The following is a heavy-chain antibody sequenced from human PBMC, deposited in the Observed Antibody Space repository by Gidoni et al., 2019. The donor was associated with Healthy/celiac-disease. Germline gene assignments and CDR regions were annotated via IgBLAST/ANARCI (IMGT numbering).Heavy chain of an antibody. J-gene: IGHJ4*02. V-gene: IGHV4-34*01. CDR2: INHSGST. CDR1: GGSFSGYY. D-gene: IGHD3-3*01. CDR3: ARMCPDDFWSGYYFDY. Sequence: QVQLQQWGAGLLKPSETLSLTCAVYGGSFSGYYWSWIRQPPGKGLEWIGEINHSGSTNYNPSLKSRVTISVDTSKNQFSLKLSSVTAADTAVYYCARMCPDDFWSGYYFDYWGQGTLVTVSS.